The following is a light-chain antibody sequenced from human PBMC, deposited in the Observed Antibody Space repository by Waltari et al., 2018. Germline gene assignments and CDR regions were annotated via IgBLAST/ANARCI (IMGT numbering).Light chain of an antibody. CDR2: AAS. J-gene: IGKJ4*01. V-gene: IGKV3-15*01. CDR1: QSVGSN. CDR3: HQYNNGLPLT. Sequence: EIVMTQSPATLSVSPGERATLSCRASQSVGSNLAWYQQKPGQAPRLLIYAASTRVAGIPATFSGSGSGTEFTLTISSLQSEDFAVDYCHQYNNGLPLTFGGGTKVEIK.